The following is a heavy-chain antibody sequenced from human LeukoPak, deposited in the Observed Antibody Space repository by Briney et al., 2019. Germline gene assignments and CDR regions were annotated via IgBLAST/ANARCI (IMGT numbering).Heavy chain of an antibody. D-gene: IGHD1-26*01. CDR1: GGSVSSSSYY. V-gene: IGHV4-39*01. J-gene: IGHJ5*02. Sequence: SETLSLTCTVSGGSVSSSSYYWGWIRQPPGKGLEWIGSIYYSGSTYYNPSLKSRVTISVDTSKNQLSLKLSSLTAADTAVYYCARHEYSGSYYGLSWFDPWGQGTLVAVSS. CDR2: IYYSGST. CDR3: ARHEYSGSYYGLSWFDP.